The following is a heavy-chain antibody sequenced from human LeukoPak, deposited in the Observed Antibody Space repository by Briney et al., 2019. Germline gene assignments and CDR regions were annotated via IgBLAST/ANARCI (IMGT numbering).Heavy chain of an antibody. CDR3: ARDSLPSSGYGFISY. CDR2: IIPIFGTA. J-gene: IGHJ4*02. Sequence: EASVKVSCKASGGTFISYAISWVRQAPGQGLEWMGRIIPIFGTANYAQKFQGRVTITTDESTSTAYMELSSLRSEDTAVYYCARDSLPSSGYGFISYWGRGTLVTVSS. CDR1: GGTFISYA. D-gene: IGHD3-22*01. V-gene: IGHV1-69*05.